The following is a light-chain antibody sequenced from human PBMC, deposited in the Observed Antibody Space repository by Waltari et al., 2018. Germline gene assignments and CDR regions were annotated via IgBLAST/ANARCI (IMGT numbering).Light chain of an antibody. CDR2: STN. V-gene: IGLV8-61*01. CDR3: VLYMGSGISV. J-gene: IGLJ3*02. Sequence: QTVVTQEPSFSVSPGGTVTLTCVLSSGSVSTSYSPTWYQQTPGQAPRTLIYSTNTRSSGVPDRFSGSILGNKAALTITGAQADDESDYYCVLYMGSGISVFGGGTKLTVL. CDR1: SGSVSTSYS.